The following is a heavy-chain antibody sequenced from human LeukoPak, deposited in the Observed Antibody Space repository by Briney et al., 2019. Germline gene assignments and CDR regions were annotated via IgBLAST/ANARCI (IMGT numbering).Heavy chain of an antibody. CDR3: ARDLRLDF. V-gene: IGHV3-21*01. J-gene: IGHJ4*02. CDR2: ISSSSNYI. CDR1: GFTFNSYS. Sequence: GGSLRLSCAASGFTFNSYSMNWVRQAPGKGLEWVSSISSSSNYIYHADSVKGRFTISRDNAKNSLYLQMNSLRAEDTAVYYCARDLRLDFWGQGTLVTVSS.